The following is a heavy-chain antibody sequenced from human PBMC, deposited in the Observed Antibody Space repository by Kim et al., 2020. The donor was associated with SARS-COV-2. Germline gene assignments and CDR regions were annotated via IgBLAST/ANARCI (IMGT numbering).Heavy chain of an antibody. D-gene: IGHD2-2*01. J-gene: IGHJ6*02. Sequence: GGSLRLSCAASGFTFSSYSMNWVRQAPGKGLEWVSSISSSSSYIYYADSVKGRFTISRDNAKNSLYLQMNSLRAEDTAVYYCARDGLGYCSSTSCQPGTNYYYYGMDVWGQGTTVTVSS. CDR2: ISSSSSYI. V-gene: IGHV3-21*01. CDR1: GFTFSSYS. CDR3: ARDGLGYCSSTSCQPGTNYYYYGMDV.